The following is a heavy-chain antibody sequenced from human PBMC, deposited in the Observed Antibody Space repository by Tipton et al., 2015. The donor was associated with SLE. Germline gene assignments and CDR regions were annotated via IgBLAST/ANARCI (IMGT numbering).Heavy chain of an antibody. J-gene: IGHJ5*02. CDR1: GGSLSSSSYY. Sequence: TLSLTCTVSGGSLSSSSYYWGWIRQPPGKGLEWIGSIYYSGSTYYNPSLKSRVTISVDTSKNQFSLKLSSVTAADTAVYYCARDRVYSSGIDPWGQGTLVTVSS. D-gene: IGHD6-25*01. CDR3: ARDRVYSSGIDP. CDR2: IYYSGST. V-gene: IGHV4-39*02.